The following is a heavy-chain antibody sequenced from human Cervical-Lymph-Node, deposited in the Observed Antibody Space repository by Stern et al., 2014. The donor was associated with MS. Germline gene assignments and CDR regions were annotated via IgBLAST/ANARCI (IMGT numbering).Heavy chain of an antibody. CDR2: GNKDLTT. V-gene: IGHV4-34*01. CDR3: VRVGWDLNWFDP. D-gene: IGHD6-19*01. Sequence: QPQPHPRAAELFTPSETLPPTCAVQGRSFSGSHRTSARQPPGHALERLGGGNKDLTTKYNPLLKLRATISVDTSKNQFSLKLTSVTAADTAVYYCVRVGWDLNWFDPWGQGTLVTVSS. J-gene: IGHJ5*02. CDR1: GRSFSGSH.